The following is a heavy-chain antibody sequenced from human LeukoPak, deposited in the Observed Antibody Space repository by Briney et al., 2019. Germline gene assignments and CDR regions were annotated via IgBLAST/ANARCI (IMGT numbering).Heavy chain of an antibody. CDR3: ARERSTIFGVVESMDV. CDR1: GGSISSSSYY. J-gene: IGHJ6*04. D-gene: IGHD3-3*01. V-gene: IGHV4-39*07. CDR2: IYYSGST. Sequence: SETLSLTCTVSGGSISSSSYYWGWIRQPPGKGLEWIGSIYYSGSTYFNPSLQSRVTISVDTSKNQFSLKLSSVTAADTAVYYCARERSTIFGVVESMDVWGKGTTVTVSS.